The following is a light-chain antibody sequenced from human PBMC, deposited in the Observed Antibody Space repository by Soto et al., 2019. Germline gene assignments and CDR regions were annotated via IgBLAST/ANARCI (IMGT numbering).Light chain of an antibody. CDR3: SSFAGSSTYV. V-gene: IGLV2-23*01. CDR2: EGI. CDR1: SSDVGSYNL. Sequence: QSVLTQPASVSGSPGQSITISCTGASSDVGSYNLVSWYQHHPGRAPKLLIYEGIKRPSGVSNRFSGSKSGNTASLTISGLQAEDEAEYFWSSFAGSSTYVFGTWTK. J-gene: IGLJ1*01.